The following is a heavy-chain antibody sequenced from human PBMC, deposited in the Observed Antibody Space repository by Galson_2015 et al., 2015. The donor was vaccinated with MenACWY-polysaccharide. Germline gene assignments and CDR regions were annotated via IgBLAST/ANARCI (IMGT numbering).Heavy chain of an antibody. V-gene: IGHV1-18*01. J-gene: IGHJ6*02. CDR2: ISAYNGNT. CDR3: ARRFYDFWSGYDGRRYYYYGMDV. D-gene: IGHD3-3*01. CDR1: GYTFTSYG. Sequence: SVKVSCKASGYTFTSYGISWVRQAPGQGLEWMGWISAYNGNTNYAQKLQGRVTMTTDTSTSTAYMELRSLRSDDTAVYYCARRFYDFWSGYDGRRYYYYGMDVWGQGTTVTVSS.